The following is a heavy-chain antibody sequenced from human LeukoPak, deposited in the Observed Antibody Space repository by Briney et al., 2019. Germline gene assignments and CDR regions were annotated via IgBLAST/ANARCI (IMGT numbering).Heavy chain of an antibody. D-gene: IGHD2-21*02. CDR1: GDSVSSNSAA. Sequence: SQTLSLTCAISGDSVSSNSAAWNWIRQSPSRGLEWLGRTYYRSKWYNDYAISVKSRISINPDTSKNQFSLQLNSVTPEDTAVYYCVRDYVAAILDGMDVWGQGTTVTVSS. CDR3: VRDYVAAILDGMDV. J-gene: IGHJ6*02. CDR2: TYYRSKWYN. V-gene: IGHV6-1*01.